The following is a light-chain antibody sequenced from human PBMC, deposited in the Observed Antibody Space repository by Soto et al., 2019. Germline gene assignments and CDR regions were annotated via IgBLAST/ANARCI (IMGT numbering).Light chain of an antibody. CDR2: DVS. CDR3: GSYTTSSNYV. Sequence: QSVLTQPASVSGSPGQSITISCTGTSXDIDAYNYVSWYQQHPGKAPKLMIYDVSNRPSGISNRFSGSKSGNTASLTISGLQAEDEADYYCGSYTTSSNYVFGTGTKVAVL. J-gene: IGLJ1*01. V-gene: IGLV2-14*01. CDR1: SXDIDAYNY.